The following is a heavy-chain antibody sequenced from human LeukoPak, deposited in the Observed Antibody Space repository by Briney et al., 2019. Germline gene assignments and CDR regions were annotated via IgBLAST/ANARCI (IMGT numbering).Heavy chain of an antibody. Sequence: GRSLRLSCAASGFTFSSYGMHWVRQAPGKGLEWVAVISYDGSNKYYADSVKGRFPISRDNSKNTLYLQMNSLRAEDTAVYYCAKDGEYYGDLNEPYYYYGMDVWGKGTTVSVSS. V-gene: IGHV3-30*18. CDR1: GFTFSSYG. J-gene: IGHJ6*04. D-gene: IGHD4-17*01. CDR2: ISYDGSNK. CDR3: AKDGEYYGDLNEPYYYYGMDV.